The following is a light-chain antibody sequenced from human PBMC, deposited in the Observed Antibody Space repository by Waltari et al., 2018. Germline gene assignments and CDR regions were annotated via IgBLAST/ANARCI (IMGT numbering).Light chain of an antibody. CDR1: RLGDKY. CDR3: QAWLSSTEVV. J-gene: IGLJ2*01. V-gene: IGLV3-1*01. Sequence: SYQLTQPPSVSVSPGQTTTITCSADRLGDKYTSWYQHKSGQSPLLVIYEDNKRPSGIPERLSGSNLGNRATLTRGETQAMDEADYYRQAWLSSTEVVFGGGTRLTVL. CDR2: EDN.